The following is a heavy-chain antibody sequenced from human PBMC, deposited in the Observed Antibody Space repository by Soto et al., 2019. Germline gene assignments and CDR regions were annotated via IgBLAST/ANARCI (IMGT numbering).Heavy chain of an antibody. CDR1: GYSFTSYW. CDR2: IYPGDSDT. Sequence: PGESLKISCKGSGYSFTSYWIGWVRQMPGKGLEWMGIIYPGDSDTRYSPSFEGQVTISTDKSITTAYLQWSSLKASDTAMYYCARPSYSSSRYYGMDVWGQGTTVTVS. D-gene: IGHD6-6*01. CDR3: ARPSYSSSRYYGMDV. J-gene: IGHJ6*02. V-gene: IGHV5-51*01.